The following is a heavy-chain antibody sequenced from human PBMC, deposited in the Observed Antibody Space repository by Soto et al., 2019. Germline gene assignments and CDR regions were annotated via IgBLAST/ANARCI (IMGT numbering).Heavy chain of an antibody. J-gene: IGHJ3*01. V-gene: IGHV3-53*01. CDR2: ISSGDRT. CDR1: GFTVSNNY. Sequence: GGSLRLSCAASGFTVSNNYMGWVRQAPGQGLEWVPVISSGDRTYLADSVRGRFTISRDNSKNTLHLQMGSLRAEDTAVYYCARDIGDKYGAFDLWGQGTMVTVSS. D-gene: IGHD2-21*01. CDR3: ARDIGDKYGAFDL.